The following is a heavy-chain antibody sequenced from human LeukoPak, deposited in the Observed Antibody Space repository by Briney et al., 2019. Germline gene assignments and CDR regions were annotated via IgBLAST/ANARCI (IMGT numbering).Heavy chain of an antibody. CDR1: GFTFDDYT. D-gene: IGHD6-13*01. CDR3: ARDRTAEAGNDYYMGV. CDR2: ITWDGGTT. Sequence: GGSLRLSCAASGFTFDDYTMHWVRQPPGKGLEWISLITWDGGTTYYADSVRGRFTISRDNSKNSLFLRMNSLRPEDTASYYCARDRTAEAGNDYYMGVWGNGTTVIVSS. J-gene: IGHJ6*03. V-gene: IGHV3-43*01.